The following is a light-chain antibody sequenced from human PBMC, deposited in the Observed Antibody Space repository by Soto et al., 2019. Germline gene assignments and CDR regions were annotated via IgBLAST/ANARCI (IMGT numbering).Light chain of an antibody. V-gene: IGKV3-20*01. CDR2: GAS. CDR3: QQYSSSPPYT. CDR1: QSVSSHY. J-gene: IGKJ2*01. Sequence: EIVLTQSPGTLSLSPGERATLSCRASQSVSSHYLAWYQQKPGQAPRLLVYGASSRATGIPDRFSGSGSGTDFTLTISRLEPEDFAVYYCQQYSSSPPYTFGQGTKLEIQ.